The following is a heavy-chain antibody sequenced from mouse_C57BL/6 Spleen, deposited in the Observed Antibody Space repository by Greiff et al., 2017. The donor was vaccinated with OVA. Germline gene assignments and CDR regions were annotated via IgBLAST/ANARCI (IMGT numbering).Heavy chain of an antibody. D-gene: IGHD2-4*01. Sequence: VQLKESGGDLVKPGGSLKLSCAASGFTFSSYGMSWVRQTPDKRLEWVATISSGGSYTYYPDSVKGRFTISRDNAKNTLYLQMSSLKSEDTAMYYCARHGGYDYPDYWGQGTTLTVSS. J-gene: IGHJ2*01. CDR3: ARHGGYDYPDY. CDR2: ISSGGSYT. V-gene: IGHV5-6*01. CDR1: GFTFSSYG.